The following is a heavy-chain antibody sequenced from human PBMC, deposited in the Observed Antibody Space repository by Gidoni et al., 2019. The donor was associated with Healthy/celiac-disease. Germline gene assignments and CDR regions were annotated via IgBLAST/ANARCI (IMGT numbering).Heavy chain of an antibody. CDR2: ITYDGSNK. CDR3: AKETYYYGSGGVGLDY. J-gene: IGHJ4*02. Sequence: QGQLVESGGDVVEPGRSMRLSGAASGGTCRSYGRHWVRTAPGKGRECVAVITYDGSNKYYADSVQCRFTLSSDNSKNTLYLQMNSLRSEDTAVYYCAKETYYYGSGGVGLDYWGQGTLVTVSS. D-gene: IGHD3-10*01. CDR1: GGTCRSYG. V-gene: IGHV3-30*18.